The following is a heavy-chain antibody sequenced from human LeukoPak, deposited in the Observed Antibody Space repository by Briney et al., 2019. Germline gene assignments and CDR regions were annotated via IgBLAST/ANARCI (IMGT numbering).Heavy chain of an antibody. CDR1: GFTFSSYE. CDR3: ARGATWNDVRPFDY. CDR2: ISSSGSTI. J-gene: IGHJ4*02. D-gene: IGHD1-1*01. Sequence: PGGSLRLSCAASGFTFSSYEMNWVRQAPGKGLEWVSYISSSGSTIYYAGSVKGRFTISRDNAKSSLYLQMNSLRADDTAVYYCARGATWNDVRPFDYWGQGTLVTVSS. V-gene: IGHV3-48*03.